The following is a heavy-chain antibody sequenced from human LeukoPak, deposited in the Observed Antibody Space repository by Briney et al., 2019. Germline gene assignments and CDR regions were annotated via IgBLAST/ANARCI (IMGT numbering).Heavy chain of an antibody. CDR3: ARNNWGIDY. CDR1: GFTFSGYA. J-gene: IGHJ4*02. V-gene: IGHV3-23*01. Sequence: PGGSLRLSCAASGFTFSGYAMSWVRQAPGKGLEWVSAISGSGGSTYYADSVKGRFTISRDNSKNTLYLQMNSLRAEETAVYYCARNNWGIDYWGQGALVTVSS. D-gene: IGHD7-27*01. CDR2: ISGSGGST.